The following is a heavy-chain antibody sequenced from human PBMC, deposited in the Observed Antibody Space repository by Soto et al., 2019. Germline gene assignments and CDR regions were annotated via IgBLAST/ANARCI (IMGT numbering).Heavy chain of an antibody. V-gene: IGHV3-48*03. J-gene: IGHJ4*02. CDR3: ASSYFYGSGTYYKGLGY. CDR2: ISSTGTTI. Sequence: EVQLVESGGGLVQPGGSLRLSCVASGFPFSSYAMNWVRQAPGKGLECVSYISSTGTTISYADSVKGRFTISRDNAKNSLFLQMNSLGAEDTAVYYCASSYFYGSGTYYKGLGYWGQGTLVTVSS. D-gene: IGHD3-10*01. CDR1: GFPFSSYA.